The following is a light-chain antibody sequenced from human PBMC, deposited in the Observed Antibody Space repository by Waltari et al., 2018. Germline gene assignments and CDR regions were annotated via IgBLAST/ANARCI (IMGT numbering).Light chain of an antibody. CDR2: GAS. CDR1: QSVVFNSNNKNY. CDR3: QQYHSVPFT. J-gene: IGKJ4*01. V-gene: IGKV4-1*01. Sequence: DIVMTQSPDALAVSLGERAAINCKSRQSVVFNSNNKNYIAWYQKKPVQPPKLLIYGASTRDAVVPDRFSGSGSETDFTLTIISLQPEDVAVYYCQQYHSVPFTFGGGTKVEIQ.